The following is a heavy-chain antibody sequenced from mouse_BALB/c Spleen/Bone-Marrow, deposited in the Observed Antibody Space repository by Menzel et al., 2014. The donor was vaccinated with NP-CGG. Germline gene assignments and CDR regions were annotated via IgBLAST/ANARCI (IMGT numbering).Heavy chain of an antibody. CDR1: GFNIKDTY. Sequence: VKLMESGAELVKPGASVKLSCTASGFNIKDTYMHWVKRRPEQGLEWIGRIDPANGNTKYDPKFQGKATITADTSSNTAYLQLSSLTSEDTAVYYCARSGDYGSSLAYWGQGTLVTVSA. CDR3: ARSGDYGSSLAY. CDR2: IDPANGNT. V-gene: IGHV14-3*02. J-gene: IGHJ3*01. D-gene: IGHD1-1*01.